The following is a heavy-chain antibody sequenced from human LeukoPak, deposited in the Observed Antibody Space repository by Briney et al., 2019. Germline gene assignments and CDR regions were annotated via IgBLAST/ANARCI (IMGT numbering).Heavy chain of an antibody. V-gene: IGHV1-2*02. CDR3: ARSPHILTGENFDY. CDR1: GYTFTDYY. Sequence: GASVKVSCKASGYTFTDYYMHWVRQAPGQGLEWMGWINPNSGGTNYAQKFQGRVTMTRDTSISTAYMELSRLRSDDTAVYYCARSPHILTGENFDYWGRGTLVTVSS. J-gene: IGHJ4*02. D-gene: IGHD3-9*01. CDR2: INPNSGGT.